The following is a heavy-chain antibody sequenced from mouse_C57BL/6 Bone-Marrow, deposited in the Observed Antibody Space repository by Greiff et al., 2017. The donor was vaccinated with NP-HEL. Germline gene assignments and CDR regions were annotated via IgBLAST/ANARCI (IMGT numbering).Heavy chain of an antibody. D-gene: IGHD1-1*02. J-gene: IGHJ4*01. V-gene: IGHV5-4*01. CDR3: ARESLWSYYAMDY. CDR1: GFTFSSYA. Sequence: EVTLVESGGGLVKPGGSLKLSCAASGFTFSSYAMSWVRQTPEKRLEWVATISDGGSYTYYPDNVKGRFTISRDNAKNNLYLQMSHLKSEDTAMYYCARESLWSYYAMDYWGQGTSVTVSS. CDR2: ISDGGSYT.